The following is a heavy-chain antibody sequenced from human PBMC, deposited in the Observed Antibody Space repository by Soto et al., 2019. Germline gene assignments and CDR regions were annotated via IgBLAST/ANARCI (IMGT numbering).Heavy chain of an antibody. D-gene: IGHD3-10*01. V-gene: IGHV4-59*01. Sequence: XETLSLPCTVSGGSISSYYWSWIRQPPGKGLEWIGYIYYSGSTNYNPSLKSRVTISVDTSKNQFSLKLSSVTAADTAVYYCARDLGEITYGMDVWGQGTTVTVSS. CDR2: IYYSGST. CDR3: ARDLGEITYGMDV. CDR1: GGSISSYY. J-gene: IGHJ6*02.